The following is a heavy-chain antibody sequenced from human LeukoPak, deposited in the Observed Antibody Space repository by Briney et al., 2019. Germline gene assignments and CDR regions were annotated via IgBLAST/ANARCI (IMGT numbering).Heavy chain of an antibody. V-gene: IGHV6-1*01. CDR3: ARITAVAGHFDY. J-gene: IGHJ4*02. Sequence: SQTLSLTCAISGDSVSSNSVAWNWIRQSPSRGLEWLGRTYYRSKWYSDYAESVKSRIIINADTSKNQFSLQLNSVTPEDTAVYYCARITAVAGHFDYWGQGTLVTVSS. D-gene: IGHD6-19*01. CDR1: GDSVSSNSVA. CDR2: TYYRSKWYS.